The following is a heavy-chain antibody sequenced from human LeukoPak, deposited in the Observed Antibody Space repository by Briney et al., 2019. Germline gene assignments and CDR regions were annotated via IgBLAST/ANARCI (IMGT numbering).Heavy chain of an antibody. J-gene: IGHJ4*02. CDR1: GGSISSGDYY. V-gene: IGHV4-30-4*08. CDR3: ARKSSGGDWS. CDR2: IYYSGST. Sequence: SETLSLTCTVSGGSISSGDYYWHWIRQPPGKGLEWIGYIYYSGSTYYNPSLKSRVTMSVDTSKNQFSLKLSSVTAVDTAVYYCARKSSGGDWSWGQGTLVTVSS. D-gene: IGHD2-21*01.